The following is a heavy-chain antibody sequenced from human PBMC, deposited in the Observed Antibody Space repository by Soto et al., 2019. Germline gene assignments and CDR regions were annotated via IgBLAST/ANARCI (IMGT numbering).Heavy chain of an antibody. CDR2: IIPIFGTA. CDR1: GGTFSSYA. CDR3: AREALRYDSSGYYSRADDY. D-gene: IGHD3-22*01. V-gene: IGHV1-69*01. J-gene: IGHJ4*02. Sequence: QVQLVQSGAEVKKPGSSVKVSCKASGGTFSSYAISWVRQAPGQGLEWMGGIIPIFGTANYAQKFQGRVTITADESTSTAYMELGSLRSEDTAVYYCAREALRYDSSGYYSRADDYWGQGTLVTVSS.